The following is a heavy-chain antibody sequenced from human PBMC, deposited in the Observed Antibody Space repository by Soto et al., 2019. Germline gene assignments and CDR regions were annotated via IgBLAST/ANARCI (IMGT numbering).Heavy chain of an antibody. J-gene: IGHJ5*02. CDR2: INHTGGA. Sequence: PSETLSLTCAVYVGSVNVYYWNLIRQPPGKGLECIGEINHTGGAHYDPSLKSRVTMSVDTSKNQFSLWLSSVTAAYTAIYYCATRITMFGLLITPFEPRRQGSQVT. CDR3: ATRITMFGLLITPFEP. V-gene: IGHV4-34*01. CDR1: VGSVNVYY. D-gene: IGHD3-3*01.